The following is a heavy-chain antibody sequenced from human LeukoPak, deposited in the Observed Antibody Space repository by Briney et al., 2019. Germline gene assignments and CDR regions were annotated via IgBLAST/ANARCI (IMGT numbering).Heavy chain of an antibody. CDR1: GITLSNYG. CDR3: AREDGIVGASSAFDV. Sequence: GGSLRLSCAVSGITLSNYGMTWVRQAPGKGLEWVAGISDSGGSTNYADSVKGRFTISRDNPKNTLYLQMNSLRAEDTALYYCAREDGIVGASSAFDVWGQGTMVTVS. CDR2: ISDSGGST. D-gene: IGHD1-26*01. V-gene: IGHV3-23*01. J-gene: IGHJ3*01.